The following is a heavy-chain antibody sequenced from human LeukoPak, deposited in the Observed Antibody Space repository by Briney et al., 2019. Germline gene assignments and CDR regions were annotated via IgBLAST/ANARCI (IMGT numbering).Heavy chain of an antibody. CDR3: ARGPFYGDYEYYFDY. CDR2: IKQDGSEK. Sequence: GGSLRLSCAASGFTFSSYAVSWVRQAPGKGLEWVANIKQDGSEKYYVDSVKGRFTISRDNAKISLYLQMNSLRAEDTAVYYCARGPFYGDYEYYFDYWGQGTLVTVSS. V-gene: IGHV3-7*01. CDR1: GFTFSSYA. J-gene: IGHJ4*02. D-gene: IGHD4-17*01.